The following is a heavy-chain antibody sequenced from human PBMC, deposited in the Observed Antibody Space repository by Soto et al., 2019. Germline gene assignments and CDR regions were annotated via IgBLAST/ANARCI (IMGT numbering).Heavy chain of an antibody. V-gene: IGHV1-69*06. CDR1: GGTFSSYA. D-gene: IGHD5-18*01. CDR2: IIPIFGTA. Sequence: SVKVSCKASGGTFSSYAISWVRQAPGQGLEWMGGIIPIFGTANYAQKFQGRVTITADKSTSTAYMELSSLRSKDTAVYYCASHTAMVYYFDYWGQGTLVTVSS. CDR3: ASHTAMVYYFDY. J-gene: IGHJ4*02.